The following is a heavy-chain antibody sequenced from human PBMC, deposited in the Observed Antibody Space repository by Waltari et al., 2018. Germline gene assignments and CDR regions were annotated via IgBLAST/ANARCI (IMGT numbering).Heavy chain of an antibody. CDR1: GFTFSSYA. Sequence: QVQLVESGGGVVQPGRSLRLSCAASGFTFSSYAMHWVRQAPGKGLEWVAVISYDGSNKYYADSVKGRVTISRDNSKNTLYLQMNSLRAEDTAVYYCARDFGVVIPFDYWGQGTLVTVSS. J-gene: IGHJ4*02. V-gene: IGHV3-30*01. CDR3: ARDFGVVIPFDY. CDR2: ISYDGSNK. D-gene: IGHD3-3*01.